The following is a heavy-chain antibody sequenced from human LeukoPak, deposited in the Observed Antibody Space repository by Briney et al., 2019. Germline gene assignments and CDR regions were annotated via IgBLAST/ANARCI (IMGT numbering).Heavy chain of an antibody. Sequence: PSETLSLTCAVYGGSFSGYYWSWIRQPPGKGLEWIGEINHSGSTNYNPSLKSRVTISVDTSKNQFSLKLSSVTAADTAVYYCARARYYDSSGYPGPDYWGQGTLVTVSS. CDR2: INHSGST. CDR3: ARARYYDSSGYPGPDY. CDR1: GGSFSGYY. J-gene: IGHJ4*02. D-gene: IGHD3-22*01. V-gene: IGHV4-34*01.